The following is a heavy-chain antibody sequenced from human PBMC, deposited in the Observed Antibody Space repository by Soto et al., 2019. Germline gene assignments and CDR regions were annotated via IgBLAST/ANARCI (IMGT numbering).Heavy chain of an antibody. CDR1: GFTFSSYG. D-gene: IGHD5-12*01. Sequence: GGSLRLSCAASGFTFSSYGMHWVRQAPGKGLEWVAVISYDGSNKYYADSVKGRFTISRDNSKNTLYLQMNSLRAEDTAVYYFAKDRTEMATIFDYRAQRTLVTGSS. J-gene: IGHJ4*02. CDR3: AKDRTEMATIFDY. CDR2: ISYDGSNK. V-gene: IGHV3-30*18.